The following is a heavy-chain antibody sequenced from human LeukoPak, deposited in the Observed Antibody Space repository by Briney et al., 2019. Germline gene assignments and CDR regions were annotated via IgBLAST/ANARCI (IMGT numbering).Heavy chain of an antibody. V-gene: IGHV4-39*01. J-gene: IGHJ5*02. Sequence: SETLSLTCTVSGGSISSSSYYWGWIRQPPGKGLEWIGSIYYSGSTYYNPSLKGRVTISVDTSKNQFSLKLSSVTAADTAVYYCARQGGIAAAATAGWFDPWGQGTLVTVSS. D-gene: IGHD6-13*01. CDR3: ARQGGIAAAATAGWFDP. CDR2: IYYSGST. CDR1: GGSISSSSYY.